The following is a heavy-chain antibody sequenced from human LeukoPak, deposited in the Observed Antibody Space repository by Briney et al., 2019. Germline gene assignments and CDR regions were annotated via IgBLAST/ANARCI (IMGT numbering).Heavy chain of an antibody. D-gene: IGHD5-18*01. V-gene: IGHV3-9*01. CDR2: ISWNSGSI. Sequence: PGRSLRLSCAASGFTLDDYAMHWVRQAPGKGLEWVSGISWNSGSIGYADSVKGRFTISRDNAKNSLYLQMNSLRAEDTALYYCAKAPGYSYGYPFDYWGQGILVTVSS. CDR1: GFTLDDYA. J-gene: IGHJ4*02. CDR3: AKAPGYSYGYPFDY.